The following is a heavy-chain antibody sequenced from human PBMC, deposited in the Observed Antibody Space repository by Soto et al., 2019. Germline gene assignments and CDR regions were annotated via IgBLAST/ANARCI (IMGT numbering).Heavy chain of an antibody. D-gene: IGHD2-2*01. CDR2: ISGSGGST. CDR1: GFTFSSYA. J-gene: IGHJ4*02. V-gene: IGHV3-23*01. Sequence: GGSLILSWAASGFTFSSYAMSWVRQAPGKGLEWVSAISGSGGSTYYADSVKGRFTISRDNSKNTLYLQMNSLRAEDTAVYYCAIGRVVPAAMGFDYWGQGTLVTVSS. CDR3: AIGRVVPAAMGFDY.